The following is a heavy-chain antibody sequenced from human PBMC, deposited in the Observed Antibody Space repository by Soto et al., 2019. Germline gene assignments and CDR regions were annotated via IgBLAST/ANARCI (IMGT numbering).Heavy chain of an antibody. CDR2: IYFGGTT. D-gene: IGHD3-10*01. J-gene: IGHJ6*02. V-gene: IGHV4-59*01. CDR1: GGSFSPNY. Sequence: PSETLSLTCTVSGGSFSPNYWAWIRQPPGKGLEWVGYIYFGGTTSYNPSLKSRVTISVETSNNQFSLKLSSVTAADTAVYYCARDTYGSGSYYNGPFGMDVWGQGTTVTVSS. CDR3: ARDTYGSGSYYNGPFGMDV.